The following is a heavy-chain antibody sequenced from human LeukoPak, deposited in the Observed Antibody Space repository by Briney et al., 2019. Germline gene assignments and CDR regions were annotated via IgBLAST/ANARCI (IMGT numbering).Heavy chain of an antibody. Sequence: SETLSLTYTVSGYSISSGYYWGWIRQPPGKGLEWIGSIYYSGSTYYNPSLKSRVTISVDTSKNQFSLKLSSVTAADTAVYYCARHSPVGIFYFDYWGQGTLVTVSS. CDR1: GYSISSGYY. CDR3: ARHSPVGIFYFDY. D-gene: IGHD1-26*01. V-gene: IGHV4-38-2*02. CDR2: IYYSGST. J-gene: IGHJ4*02.